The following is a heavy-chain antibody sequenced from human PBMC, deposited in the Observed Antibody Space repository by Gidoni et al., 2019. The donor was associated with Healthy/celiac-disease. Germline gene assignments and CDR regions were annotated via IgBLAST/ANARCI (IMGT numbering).Heavy chain of an antibody. V-gene: IGHV3-23*01. J-gene: IGHJ4*02. CDR2: ISGSGGST. Sequence: EVQLLESGGGLVQPGGSLRLSCAASGFTFSSYAMGWVRQAPGKGLEWVSAISGSGGSTYYADSVKGRFTISRDNSKNTLYLQMNSLRAEDTAVYYCAKDQGCSSTSCYDFDYWGQGTLVTVSS. CDR3: AKDQGCSSTSCYDFDY. CDR1: GFTFSSYA. D-gene: IGHD2-2*01.